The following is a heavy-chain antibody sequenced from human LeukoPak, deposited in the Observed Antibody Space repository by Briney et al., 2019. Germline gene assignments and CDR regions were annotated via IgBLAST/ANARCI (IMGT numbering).Heavy chain of an antibody. CDR3: AKGRSGRPGRYFDY. CDR1: GFTFSSYA. J-gene: IGHJ4*02. CDR2: ISGSGGTT. V-gene: IGHV3-23*01. Sequence: PGESLRLSCVASGFTFSSYAMSWVRQAPGKGLEWVSAISGSGGTTFYAESVKGRFTISRDNSKNTLYLKINSLRAKDTSVYYCAKGRSGRPGRYFDYWGQGTLITVSS. D-gene: IGHD1-26*01.